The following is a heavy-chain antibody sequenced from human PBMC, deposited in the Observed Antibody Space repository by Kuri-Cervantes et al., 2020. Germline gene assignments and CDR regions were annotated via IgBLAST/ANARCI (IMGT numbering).Heavy chain of an antibody. V-gene: IGHV3-30*18. CDR1: GFTFSSHG. J-gene: IGHJ4*02. CDR3: AKDLGRYSSSWYYFDY. CDR2: ISSDGSNK. Sequence: LSLTCAASGFTFSSHGMHWVRQAPGKGLEWIALISSDGSNKYYVDSVKGRFTISRDNAKNTLHLQMSSLRAEDTAVYDCAKDLGRYSSSWYYFDYWGQGTLVTVSS. D-gene: IGHD6-13*01.